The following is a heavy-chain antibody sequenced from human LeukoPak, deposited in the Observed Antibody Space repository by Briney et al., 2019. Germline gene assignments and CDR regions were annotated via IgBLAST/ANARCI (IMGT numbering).Heavy chain of an antibody. J-gene: IGHJ4*02. CDR3: ARRAAFDY. V-gene: IGHV3-7*01. CDR2: IKQDGSEK. D-gene: IGHD6-25*01. Sequence: AGGSLRLSCAASGFTYSNYAMNWVRQAPGKGLEWVANIKQDGSEKYYVDSVKGRFTISRDNAKNSLYLQMNSLRAEDTAVYYCARRAAFDYWGQGTLVTVSS. CDR1: GFTYSNYA.